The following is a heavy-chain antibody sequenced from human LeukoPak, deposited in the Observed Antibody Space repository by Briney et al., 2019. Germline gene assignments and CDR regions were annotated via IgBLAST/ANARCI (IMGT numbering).Heavy chain of an antibody. CDR1: GYSFTSYW. J-gene: IGHJ4*02. D-gene: IGHD2-21*02. CDR3: ARLGTYCGGDCYPDALDY. Sequence: PGESLKISCKGSGYSFTSYWIGWVRQMPGKGLEWMGIIYPGDSDTRYSPSFQGQVTISADKSISTAYLQWSSLKASDTAMYYCARLGTYCGGDCYPDALDYWGQGTLVTVSS. V-gene: IGHV5-51*01. CDR2: IYPGDSDT.